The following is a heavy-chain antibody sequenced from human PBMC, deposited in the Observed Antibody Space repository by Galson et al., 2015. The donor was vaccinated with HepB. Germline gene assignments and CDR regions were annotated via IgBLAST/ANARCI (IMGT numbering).Heavy chain of an antibody. CDR2: IYYSGST. CDR3: ARGTGGTYQENAFDI. Sequence: ETLSLTCTVSGGSISSYYWSWIRQPPGKGLEWIGYIYYSGSTNYNPSLKSRVTISVDTSENQFSLKLSSVTAADTAVYYCARGTGGTYQENAFDIWGQGTMVTVSS. CDR1: GGSISSYY. D-gene: IGHD2-2*01. V-gene: IGHV4-59*01. J-gene: IGHJ3*02.